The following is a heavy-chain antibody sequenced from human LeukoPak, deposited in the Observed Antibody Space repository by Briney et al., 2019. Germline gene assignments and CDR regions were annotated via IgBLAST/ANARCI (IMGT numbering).Heavy chain of an antibody. D-gene: IGHD3-22*01. Sequence: SETLSLTCTVSGGSISSYYWSWIRQPPGKGLEWIGYIYHSGSTYYNPSLKSRVTISVDRSKNQFSLKLSSVTAADTAVYYCARDPTPLYYYDSSGMQDWYFDLWGRGTLVTVSS. CDR2: IYHSGST. V-gene: IGHV4-59*12. CDR1: GGSISSYY. CDR3: ARDPTPLYYYDSSGMQDWYFDL. J-gene: IGHJ2*01.